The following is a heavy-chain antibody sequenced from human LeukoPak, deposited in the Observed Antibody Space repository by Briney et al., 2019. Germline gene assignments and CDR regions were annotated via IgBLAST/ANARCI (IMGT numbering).Heavy chain of an antibody. V-gene: IGHV3-48*04. CDR3: AKDGVDV. Sequence: GGSLRLSCAASGFTFSTYGTTWVRQAPGKGLEWISYISSSSDSIKYADSVKGRFTSSRDNAKNSLYLQMNSLRAEDTAVYYCAKDGVDVWGQGTTVIVSS. CDR2: ISSSSDSI. J-gene: IGHJ6*02. CDR1: GFTFSTYG.